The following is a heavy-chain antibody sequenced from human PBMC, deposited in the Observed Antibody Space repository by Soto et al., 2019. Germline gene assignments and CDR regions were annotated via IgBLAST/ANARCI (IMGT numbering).Heavy chain of an antibody. V-gene: IGHV3-23*01. Sequence: PGGSLRLSCAASGFTFSSYAMSWVRQAPGKGLEWGSAISGSGGSTYYADSVKGRFTISRDNSKNTLYLQMNSLRAEDTAVYYCAKDGPDIVVVVAAFNWFDPWGQGTLVTVSS. J-gene: IGHJ5*02. CDR2: ISGSGGST. CDR1: GFTFSSYA. D-gene: IGHD2-15*01. CDR3: AKDGPDIVVVVAAFNWFDP.